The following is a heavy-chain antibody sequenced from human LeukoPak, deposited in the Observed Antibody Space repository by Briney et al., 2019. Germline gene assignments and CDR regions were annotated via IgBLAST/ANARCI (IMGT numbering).Heavy chain of an antibody. D-gene: IGHD5-12*01. V-gene: IGHV1-18*01. CDR2: ISAYNGNT. Sequence: ASVKVSCKASGYTFTSYGISWVRQAPGQGLEWMGWISAYNGNTNYAQKLQGRVTMTTDTSTSTAYMELRSLRSDDTAVYYCARGSGYDYGATYYYYMDVWGKGTTVTVSS. J-gene: IGHJ6*03. CDR3: ARGSGYDYGATYYYYMDV. CDR1: GYTFTSYG.